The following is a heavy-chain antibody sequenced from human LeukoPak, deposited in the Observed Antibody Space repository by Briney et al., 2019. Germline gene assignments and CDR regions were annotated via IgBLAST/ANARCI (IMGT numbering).Heavy chain of an antibody. CDR3: ARVSTIFGVVRSDY. V-gene: IGHV3-30-3*01. Sequence: RSGGSLRLSCAASGFTFSSYAMHWVRQAPGKGLEWVAVISYDGSNKYYADSVKGRFTISRDNSKNTLYLQMNSLRAEDTAVYYCARVSTIFGVVRSDYWGQGTLVTVSS. J-gene: IGHJ4*02. CDR2: ISYDGSNK. D-gene: IGHD3-3*01. CDR1: GFTFSSYA.